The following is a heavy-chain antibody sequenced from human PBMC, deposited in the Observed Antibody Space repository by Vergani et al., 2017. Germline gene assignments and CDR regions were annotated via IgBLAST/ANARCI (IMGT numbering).Heavy chain of an antibody. J-gene: IGHJ5*02. CDR3: ARHVDTAMEYNWFDP. D-gene: IGHD5-18*01. CDR2: ISSSGSTI. V-gene: IGHV3-48*03. Sequence: EVQLVESGGGLVQPGGSLRLSCAASGFTFSSYEMNWVRQAPGKGLEWVSYISSSGSTIYYADSVKGRFTISRDNAKNSLYLQMNSLRAEDTAVYYCARHVDTAMEYNWFDPWGQGTLVTVSS. CDR1: GFTFSSYE.